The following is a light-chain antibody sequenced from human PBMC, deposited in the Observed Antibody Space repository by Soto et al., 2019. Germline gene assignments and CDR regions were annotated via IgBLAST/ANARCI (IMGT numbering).Light chain of an antibody. V-gene: IGLV3-21*04. Sequence: SYELTQPPSVSVAPGKTARITCGGNNIGSKSVHWYQQKPGQAPVLVIYFDNDRPSGIPERFSGSNSGNTATLTISRVEAGDEADYYCQVWDSSGDHDVFGTGTKVTVL. CDR2: FDN. CDR1: NIGSKS. CDR3: QVWDSSGDHDV. J-gene: IGLJ1*01.